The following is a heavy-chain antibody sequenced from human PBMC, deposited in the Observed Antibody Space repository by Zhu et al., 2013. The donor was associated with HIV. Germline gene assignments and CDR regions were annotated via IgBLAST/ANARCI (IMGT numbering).Heavy chain of an antibody. CDR3: ARATVLGYCSSTSCSGGMDV. CDR2: IIPIFGTA. D-gene: IGHD2-2*01. Sequence: QVQLVQSGAEVKKPGSSVKVSCKASGGTFSSYAISWVRQAPGQGLEWMGGIIPIFGTANYAQKFQGRVTITADESTSTAYMELSSLRSEDTAVYYCARATVLGYCSSTSCSGGMDVWGQGTTVTVSS. J-gene: IGHJ6*02. V-gene: IGHV1-69*01. CDR1: GGTFSSYA.